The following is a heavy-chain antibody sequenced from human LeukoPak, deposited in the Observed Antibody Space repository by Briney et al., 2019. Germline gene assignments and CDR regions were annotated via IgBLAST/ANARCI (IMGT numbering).Heavy chain of an antibody. Sequence: SETLSPTCTVSGASISSYYWSWIRQPPGKGLEWIGYIYYSGSTNYNPSLKSRVTISVDTSKNQFSLKLSSVTAADTAVYYCARAATLIAVAGTDAFDIWGQGTMVTVSS. D-gene: IGHD6-19*01. CDR2: IYYSGST. CDR1: GASISSYY. J-gene: IGHJ3*02. V-gene: IGHV4-59*01. CDR3: ARAATLIAVAGTDAFDI.